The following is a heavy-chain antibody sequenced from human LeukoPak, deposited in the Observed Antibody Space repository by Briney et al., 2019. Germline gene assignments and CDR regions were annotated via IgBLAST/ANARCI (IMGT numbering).Heavy chain of an antibody. V-gene: IGHV1-18*01. CDR2: ISAYNGDT. CDR1: GYTFTSYG. CDR3: ARGADIVVVVAASDNWFDP. J-gene: IGHJ5*02. Sequence: ASVKVSCKASGYTFTSYGISWVRQAPGQGLEWMGWISAYNGDTNYAQKLQGRVTMTTDTSTSTAYVELRSLRSDDTAVYYCARGADIVVVVAASDNWFDPWGQGTLVTVSS. D-gene: IGHD2-15*01.